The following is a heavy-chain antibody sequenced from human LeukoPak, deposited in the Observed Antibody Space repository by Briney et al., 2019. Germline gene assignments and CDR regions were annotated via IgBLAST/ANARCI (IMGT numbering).Heavy chain of an antibody. CDR3: ASTPVVPDIGG. CDR2: ISSSGSTI. Sequence: PGGSLRLSCAASGFTFRNYEMNWVRQPPGKGLEWLSYISSSGSTIYYADSLKGRFTISRDNAKNSLYLQMNSLRAEDTAVYYCASTPVVPDIGGWGQGTLVTVSS. V-gene: IGHV3-48*03. D-gene: IGHD2-15*01. J-gene: IGHJ4*02. CDR1: GFTFRNYE.